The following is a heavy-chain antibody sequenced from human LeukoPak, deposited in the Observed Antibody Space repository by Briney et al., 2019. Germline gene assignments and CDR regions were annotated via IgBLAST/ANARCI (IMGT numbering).Heavy chain of an antibody. Sequence: GGSLRLSCAASGFTFSSYGILGVRQAPGKGVEWVAAIPYDGSVKYYEDSVKGRFTISRDNSKNTLYLQMDSLRPEDTAVYYCATAKRYCSGGSCPDTPEFDYWGQGTLVTVSS. J-gene: IGHJ4*02. CDR3: ATAKRYCSGGSCPDTPEFDY. V-gene: IGHV3-30*03. CDR2: IPYDGSVK. CDR1: GFTFSSYG. D-gene: IGHD2-15*01.